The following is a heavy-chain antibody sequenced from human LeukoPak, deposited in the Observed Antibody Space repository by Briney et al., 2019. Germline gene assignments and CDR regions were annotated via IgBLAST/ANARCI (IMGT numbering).Heavy chain of an antibody. Sequence: SETLSLTCTVSGGSISSYYWSWIRQPPGKGLEWIGYIYYSGSTNYNPPLKSRVTISVDTSKNQFSLKLSSVTAADTAVYYCARCDSSGYYQFDYWGQGTLVTVSS. D-gene: IGHD3-22*01. J-gene: IGHJ4*02. CDR2: IYYSGST. CDR3: ARCDSSGYYQFDY. V-gene: IGHV4-59*01. CDR1: GGSISSYY.